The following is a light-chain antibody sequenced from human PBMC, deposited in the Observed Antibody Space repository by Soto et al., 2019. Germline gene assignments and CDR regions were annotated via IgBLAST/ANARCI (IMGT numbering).Light chain of an antibody. CDR1: QGIGHS. V-gene: IGKV1-27*01. CDR3: QEHYSGPPVA. CDR2: SAS. J-gene: IGKJ3*01. Sequence: DIQMTQSPPSLSASVGDRVTITCRASQGIGHSLAWYQQKPGEIPNLLIYSASTLQSGVPSRFSGSGSGTDFTLTITSLQPEDVATYYCQEHYSGPPVAFGPGTKVDV.